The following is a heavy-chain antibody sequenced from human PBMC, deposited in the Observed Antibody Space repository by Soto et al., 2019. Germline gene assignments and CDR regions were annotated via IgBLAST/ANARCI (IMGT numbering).Heavy chain of an antibody. D-gene: IGHD6-19*01. J-gene: IGHJ2*01. CDR2: ISAYNGNT. CDR3: ARDGDSSGWYRVWYFDL. Sequence: ASVKVSCKASGYTFTSYGISWVRQAPGQGLEWMGWISAYNGNTNYAQKLQGRVTMTTDTSTCTAYMELRSLRSDDTAVYYCARDGDSSGWYRVWYFDLWGRGTLVTVSS. V-gene: IGHV1-18*01. CDR1: GYTFTSYG.